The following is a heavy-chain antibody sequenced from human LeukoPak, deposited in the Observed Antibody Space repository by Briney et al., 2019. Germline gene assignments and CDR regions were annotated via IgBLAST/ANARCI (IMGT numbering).Heavy chain of an antibody. Sequence: GGSLRLSCAASGFTFSSYSMSWVRQAPGKGLERVSSISSSSTYIYYADSVKGRFTISRDNAKNSLSLQMNSLRAEDTAVYYCARAPPYCGGDCSDWYFDLWGRGTLVTVSS. D-gene: IGHD2-21*02. V-gene: IGHV3-21*01. CDR1: GFTFSSYS. CDR2: ISSSSTYI. J-gene: IGHJ2*01. CDR3: ARAPPYCGGDCSDWYFDL.